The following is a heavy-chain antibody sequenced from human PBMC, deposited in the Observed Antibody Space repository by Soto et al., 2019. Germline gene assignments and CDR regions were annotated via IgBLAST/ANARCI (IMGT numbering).Heavy chain of an antibody. CDR2: IYYSGST. CDR3: ARGGGSSGWFDY. J-gene: IGHJ4*02. V-gene: IGHV4-59*01. D-gene: IGHD6-19*01. CDR1: GDSISSYY. Sequence: SETMYIARTVSGDSISSYYWSWIRQPPGKGLEWIGYIYYSGSTNYNPSLKSRVTISVDTSKNQFSLKLSSVTVADTAVYYCARGGGSSGWFDYWGQGTLVTVS.